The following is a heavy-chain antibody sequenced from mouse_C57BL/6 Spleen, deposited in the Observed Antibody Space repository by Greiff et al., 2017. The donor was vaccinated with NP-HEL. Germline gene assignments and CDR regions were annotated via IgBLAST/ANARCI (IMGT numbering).Heavy chain of an antibody. CDR3: ARDGNYWYFDV. V-gene: IGHV5-17*01. CDR1: GFTFSDYG. D-gene: IGHD2-1*01. J-gene: IGHJ1*03. Sequence: EVKLVESGGGLVKPGGSLKLSCAASGFTFSDYGMHWVRQAPEKGLEWVAYISSGSCTIYYADTVKGRFTISKDNAKNTLFLQMTSLRSEDTTMYYCARDGNYWYFDVWGTGTTVTVSS. CDR2: ISSGSCTI.